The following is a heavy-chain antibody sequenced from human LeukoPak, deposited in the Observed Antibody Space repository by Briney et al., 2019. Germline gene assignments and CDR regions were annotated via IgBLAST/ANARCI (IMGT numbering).Heavy chain of an antibody. D-gene: IGHD1-14*01. J-gene: IGHJ4*02. Sequence: ASVKVSCKASGGTFSSYAISWVRQAPGQGLEWMGGIIPIFGTANYAQKFQGRVTITTDESTSTAYMELSSLRSEDTAVYYCASRGNHGAIDYWGQGTLVTVSS. CDR3: ASRGNHGAIDY. CDR2: IIPIFGTA. V-gene: IGHV1-69*05. CDR1: GGTFSSYA.